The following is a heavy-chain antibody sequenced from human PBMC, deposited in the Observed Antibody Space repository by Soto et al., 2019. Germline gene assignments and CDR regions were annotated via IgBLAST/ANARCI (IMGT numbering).Heavy chain of an antibody. CDR3: ATATRAEYFQH. J-gene: IGHJ1*01. D-gene: IGHD1-7*01. CDR1: GGSISTYY. CDR2: VYHSGTT. V-gene: IGHV4-59*01. Sequence: SETLSLTCTVSGGSISTYYWTWIRQSPGKGPEWIGYVYHSGTTNYNPSLESRVTMSLDTSKNQFSLKLSSVTAADTAVYYCATATRAEYFQHWGQGTLVTVSS.